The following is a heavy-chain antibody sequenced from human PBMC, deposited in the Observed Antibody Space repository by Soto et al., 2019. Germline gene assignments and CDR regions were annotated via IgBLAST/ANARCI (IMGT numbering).Heavy chain of an antibody. CDR1: GGSFSGYY. CDR2: INHSGST. V-gene: IGHV4-34*01. CDR3: ARVEDYYDSSGYQRVEDY. J-gene: IGHJ4*02. Sequence: TLSLTCAVYGGSFSGYYWSWIRQPPGKGLEWIGEINHSGSTNYNPSLKSRVTISVDTSKNQFSLKLSSVTAADTAVYYCARVEDYYDSSGYQRVEDYWGQGTLVTVSS. D-gene: IGHD3-22*01.